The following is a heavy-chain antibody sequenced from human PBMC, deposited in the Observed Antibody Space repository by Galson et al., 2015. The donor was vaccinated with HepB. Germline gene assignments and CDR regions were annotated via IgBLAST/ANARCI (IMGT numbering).Heavy chain of an antibody. V-gene: IGHV3-72*01. D-gene: IGHD3-10*01. Sequence: SLRLSCAASGFTFSDYYMDWVRQAPGKGLEWVGLTRHKAKSYTTEYAASVKGRFNISRDVSKNSLYLQMNSLKTEDTAVYYCVRYGSGTYYYWGQGTLVTVSS. CDR1: GFTFSDYY. CDR3: VRYGSGTYYY. J-gene: IGHJ4*02. CDR2: TRHKAKSYTT.